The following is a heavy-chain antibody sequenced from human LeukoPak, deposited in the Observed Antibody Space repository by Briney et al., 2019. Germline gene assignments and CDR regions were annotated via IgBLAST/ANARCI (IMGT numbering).Heavy chain of an antibody. J-gene: IGHJ4*02. D-gene: IGHD5-24*01. Sequence: KPSKTLSLTCAVYGGSFSGYYWSWIRQPPGKGLEWIGEINHSGSTNYNPSLKSRVTISVDMSKNQFSLILSSVTAADTAVYYCARRVRFADGWVFDYWGQGILVTVSS. V-gene: IGHV4-34*01. CDR2: INHSGST. CDR1: GGSFSGYY. CDR3: ARRVRFADGWVFDY.